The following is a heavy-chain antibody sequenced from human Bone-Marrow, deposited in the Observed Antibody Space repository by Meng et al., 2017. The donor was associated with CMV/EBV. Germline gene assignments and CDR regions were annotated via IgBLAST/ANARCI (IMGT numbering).Heavy chain of an antibody. J-gene: IGHJ6*02. CDR2: ISSSGSTI. Sequence: GESLKISCAASGFTFSSYEMNWVRQAPGKGLEWVSYISSSGSTIYYEDSVKGRFTISRDNAKNSLYLQMNSLRAEDTAVYYCAKDSSSRDPYYYYGMDVWGQGTTVTVSS. CDR1: GFTFSSYE. V-gene: IGHV3-48*03. D-gene: IGHD6-6*01. CDR3: AKDSSSRDPYYYYGMDV.